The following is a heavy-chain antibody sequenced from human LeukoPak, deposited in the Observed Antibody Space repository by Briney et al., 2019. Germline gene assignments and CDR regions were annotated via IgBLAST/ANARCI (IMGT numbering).Heavy chain of an antibody. Sequence: PGGSLRLSCAASGFTFSDYGMQWVRQAPGKGLEWVAAISYDGSNEYYSDSVKGRLTISRDNSKNTLYLQMNTLRVEDRAVYFCAKDQRTMTRRMDVWGQGTAVIVSS. V-gene: IGHV3-30*18. J-gene: IGHJ6*02. D-gene: IGHD2-2*01. CDR2: ISYDGSNE. CDR3: AKDQRTMTRRMDV. CDR1: GFTFSDYG.